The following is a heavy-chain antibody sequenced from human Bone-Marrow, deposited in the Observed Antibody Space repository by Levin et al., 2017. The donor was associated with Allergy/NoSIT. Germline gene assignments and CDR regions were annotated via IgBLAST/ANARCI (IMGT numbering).Heavy chain of an antibody. CDR2: FLPMFETT. J-gene: IGHJ4*02. Sequence: PGASVKVSCKASGGTFSDHAVTWVRQAPGQGLEWMGGFLPMFETTNYAQKFKGRVSITADESRSTAYMELSGLRSDDTAVYYCARYFLGSSWARRPDFWGQGTLVTVSS. CDR3: ARYFLGSSWARRPDF. D-gene: IGHD6-13*01. CDR1: GGTFSDHA. V-gene: IGHV1-69*13.